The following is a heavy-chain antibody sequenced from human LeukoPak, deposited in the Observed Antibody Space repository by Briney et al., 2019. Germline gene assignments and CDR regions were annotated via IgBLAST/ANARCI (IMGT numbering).Heavy chain of an antibody. CDR1: GFTFSSYA. Sequence: GGSLRLSCATSGFTFSSYAMSWVRQAPGKGLEWVSAISGSGGSTYYADSVKGRFTISRDNSKNTLYLQMNSLRAEDTAVYYCAKIGLRFLECPDVWGQGTTVTVSS. V-gene: IGHV3-23*01. J-gene: IGHJ6*02. CDR2: ISGSGGST. D-gene: IGHD3-3*01. CDR3: AKIGLRFLECPDV.